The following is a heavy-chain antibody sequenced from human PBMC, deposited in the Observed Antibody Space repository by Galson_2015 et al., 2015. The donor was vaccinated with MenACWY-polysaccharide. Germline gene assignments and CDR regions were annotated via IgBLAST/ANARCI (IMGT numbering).Heavy chain of an antibody. D-gene: IGHD3-9*01. CDR2: IYWDDDK. CDR3: AHSTSFDWLFPDFDY. Sequence: PALVKPTQTLTLTCTFSGFSLSTSGVGVGWIRQPPGKALEWLALIYWDDDKRYSPSLKSRLTITKDTSKNQVVLTMTNMDPVDTATYCCAHSTSFDWLFPDFDYWGQGTLVTVSS. V-gene: IGHV2-5*02. CDR1: GFSLSTSGVG. J-gene: IGHJ4*02.